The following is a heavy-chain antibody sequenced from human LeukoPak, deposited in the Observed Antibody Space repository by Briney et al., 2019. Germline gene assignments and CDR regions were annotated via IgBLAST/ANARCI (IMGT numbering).Heavy chain of an antibody. J-gene: IGHJ5*02. CDR3: ARYDYGDCWFDP. CDR1: GGSMNNYY. V-gene: IGHV4-59*01. Sequence: SKTLSLTCTVSGGSMNNYYWSWIRQAPGKGLEWIGYISDSGSTNYNPSLGSRVTISVDTSKNQFSLKLTSVTAADTALYYCARYDYGDCWFDPWGQGTLVTVSS. CDR2: ISDSGST. D-gene: IGHD4-17*01.